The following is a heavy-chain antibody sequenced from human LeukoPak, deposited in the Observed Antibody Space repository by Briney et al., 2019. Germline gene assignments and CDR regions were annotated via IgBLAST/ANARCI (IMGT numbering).Heavy chain of an antibody. V-gene: IGHV3-48*01. Sequence: PGGSLRLSCAASGFTFSGYSMNWVRQAPGKGLEWVSYISSSSSTIYYADSVKGRFTISRDNAKNSLYLQMNSLRAEDTAVYYCARGGSHRRYVNYYMDVWGKGTTVTVSS. J-gene: IGHJ6*03. CDR2: ISSSSSTI. D-gene: IGHD1-26*01. CDR3: ARGGSHRRYVNYYMDV. CDR1: GFTFSGYS.